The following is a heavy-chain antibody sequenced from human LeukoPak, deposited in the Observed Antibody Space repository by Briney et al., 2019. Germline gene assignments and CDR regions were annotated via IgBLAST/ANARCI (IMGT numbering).Heavy chain of an antibody. CDR3: ARSGLTGYLYYFDY. V-gene: IGHV3-20*04. D-gene: IGHD3-9*01. CDR2: INWNGGST. Sequence: GGSLRLSCAASGFTFDDCGMSWVRQAPGKGLEWVSGINWNGGSTGYTDSVKGRFTISRDNAKNSLYLQMNSLRAEDTALYYCARSGLTGYLYYFDYWGQGTLVTVSS. J-gene: IGHJ4*02. CDR1: GFTFDDCG.